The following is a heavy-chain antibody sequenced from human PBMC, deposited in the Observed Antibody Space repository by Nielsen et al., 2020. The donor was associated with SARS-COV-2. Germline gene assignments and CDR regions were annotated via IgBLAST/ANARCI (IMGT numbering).Heavy chain of an antibody. CDR2: TYYRSKWYN. D-gene: IGHD4-17*01. J-gene: IGHJ6*03. V-gene: IGHV6-1*01. CDR3: GRARGAYGDYYYYYYTDV. Sequence: WIRQSPSRGLEWLGRTYYRSKWYNDYAVSVKSRITINPDTSKNQFSLHLNSVTPEDTAVYYCGRARGAYGDYYYYYYTDVWGKGTTVTVSS.